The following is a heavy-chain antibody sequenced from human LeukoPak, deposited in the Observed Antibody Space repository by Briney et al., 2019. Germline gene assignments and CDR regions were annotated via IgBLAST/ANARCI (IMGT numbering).Heavy chain of an antibody. CDR1: GFTFSNHW. J-gene: IGHJ4*02. Sequence: GGSLRLSCAASGFTFSNHWMSWVRQAPGKGLQWVANIKQDGSSIYYVDSVRGRFTISRDNARNSLYLQMNSLRAEDTAVYYCVRDVDYWGQGTLVTVSS. V-gene: IGHV3-7*01. CDR2: IKQDGSSI. CDR3: VRDVDY.